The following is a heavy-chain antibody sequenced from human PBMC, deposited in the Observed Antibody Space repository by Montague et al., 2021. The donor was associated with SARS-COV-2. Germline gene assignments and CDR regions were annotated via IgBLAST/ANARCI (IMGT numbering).Heavy chain of an antibody. CDR1: GDSSTSGRYY. D-gene: IGHD3-9*01. CDR3: ARGDDDISTGYVFEI. J-gene: IGHJ3*02. Sequence: TLSLTCTVSGDSSTSGRYYWTWLRHHPGKGLEWIGYIFFSGVTSYNPSLKSRVTISLDSSKDQFFLSLSSVAAADAAVYYCARGDDDISTGYVFEIWGQGTMVTVSS. CDR2: IFFSGVT. V-gene: IGHV4-31*03.